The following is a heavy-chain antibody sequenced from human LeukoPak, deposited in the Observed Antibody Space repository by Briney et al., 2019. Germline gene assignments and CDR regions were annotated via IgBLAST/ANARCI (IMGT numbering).Heavy chain of an antibody. Sequence: PGGSLRLSCAASGFSVSTNSMSWDRQAPGKGLEWVSVMYSGGSTYYADSVKGRFTISRDNSKNTLYLQMNSLRAEDTAVYYCARVYSSGFDYWGQGTLVTVSS. CDR1: GFSVSTNS. CDR3: ARVYSSGFDY. CDR2: MYSGGST. D-gene: IGHD3-22*01. J-gene: IGHJ4*02. V-gene: IGHV3-53*05.